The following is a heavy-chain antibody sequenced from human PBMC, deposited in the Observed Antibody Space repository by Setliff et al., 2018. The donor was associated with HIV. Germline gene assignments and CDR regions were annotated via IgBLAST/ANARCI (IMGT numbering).Heavy chain of an antibody. Sequence: ASETLSLTCTVSGGSISSYYWSWIRQPAGKGLEWIGRIYTSGSTNYNPSLKSRVTMPVDTSKNQFSLKLSSVTAADTAVYHCARSHSSGWEVGYYFDYWGQGTLVTVSS. D-gene: IGHD6-19*01. CDR1: GGSISSYY. CDR2: IYTSGST. J-gene: IGHJ4*02. V-gene: IGHV4-4*07. CDR3: ARSHSSGWEVGYYFDY.